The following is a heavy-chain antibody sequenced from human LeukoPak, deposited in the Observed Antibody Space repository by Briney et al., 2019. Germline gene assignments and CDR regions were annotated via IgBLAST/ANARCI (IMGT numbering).Heavy chain of an antibody. CDR2: IIPIFGTA. D-gene: IGHD1-26*01. J-gene: IGHJ6*03. Sequence: SVKVSCKASGGTFSSYAISWVRQAPGQGLEWMGGIIPIFGTANYAQKSQGRVTITADESTSTAYMELSSLRSEDTAVYYCARRDPYSGNGVSEHYYYYMDVWGKGTTVTISS. CDR3: ARRDPYSGNGVSEHYYYYMDV. CDR1: GGTFSSYA. V-gene: IGHV1-69*01.